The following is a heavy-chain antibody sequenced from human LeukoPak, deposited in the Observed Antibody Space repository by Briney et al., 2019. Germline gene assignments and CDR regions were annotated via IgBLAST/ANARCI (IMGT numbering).Heavy chain of an antibody. J-gene: IGHJ3*02. Sequence: SETLSLTCTVSGGSISSYYWSWIRQPPRKGLEWIGYIYYSGSTNYNPSLKSRVTISVDTSKNQFSLKLSSVTAADTAVYYCARTYSGSYEGAFDIWGQGTVVTVSS. D-gene: IGHD1-26*01. CDR3: ARTYSGSYEGAFDI. CDR2: IYYSGST. CDR1: GGSISSYY. V-gene: IGHV4-59*01.